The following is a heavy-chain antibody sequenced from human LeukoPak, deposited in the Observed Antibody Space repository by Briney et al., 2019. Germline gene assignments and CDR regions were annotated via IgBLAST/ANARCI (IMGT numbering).Heavy chain of an antibody. CDR3: ARDYADYVGYFFFDY. V-gene: IGHV3-23*01. D-gene: IGHD4-17*01. Sequence: GGPLRLSCAASGFTFNNYAMNWVRQAPGKGLEWVSSISGGGETTYYADSAKGRFTISRDNSQNTLYMQMNSLRAEDTAVYYCARDYADYVGYFFFDYWGQGTLVTVSS. J-gene: IGHJ4*02. CDR2: ISGGGETT. CDR1: GFTFNNYA.